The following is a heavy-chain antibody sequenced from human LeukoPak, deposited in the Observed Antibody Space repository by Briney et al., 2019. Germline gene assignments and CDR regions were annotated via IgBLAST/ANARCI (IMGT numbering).Heavy chain of an antibody. CDR3: ARGWRYYYDSSGRGGWFDP. V-gene: IGHV4-34*01. Sequence: SETLSLTCAVYGGSFSGYHWSWIRQPPGKGLEWIGEINHSGSTNYNPSLKSRVTISVDTSKNQFSLKLSSVTAADTAVYYCARGWRYYYDSSGRGGWFDPWGQGTLVTVSS. J-gene: IGHJ5*02. CDR2: INHSGST. CDR1: GGSFSGYH. D-gene: IGHD3-22*01.